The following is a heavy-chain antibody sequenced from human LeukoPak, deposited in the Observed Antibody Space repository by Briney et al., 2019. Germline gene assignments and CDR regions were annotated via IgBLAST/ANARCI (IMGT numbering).Heavy chain of an antibody. CDR2: INPNSGGT. D-gene: IGHD3-22*01. J-gene: IGHJ5*02. V-gene: IGHV1-2*02. CDR1: GYTFTSYY. CDR3: ARAYYYDSSGYTGSWFGP. Sequence: GASVKVSCKASGYTFTSYYMHWVRQAPGQGLEWMGWINPNSGGTNYAQKFQGRVTMTRDTSISTAYMELSRLRSDDTAVYYCARAYYYDSSGYTGSWFGPWGQGTLVTVSS.